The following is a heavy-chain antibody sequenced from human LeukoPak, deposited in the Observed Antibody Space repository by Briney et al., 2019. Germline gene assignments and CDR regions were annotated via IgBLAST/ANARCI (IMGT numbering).Heavy chain of an antibody. CDR1: GFTFRNAG. D-gene: IGHD3-10*01. CDR2: IKSRSDGGTT. Sequence: GGSLRLSCAASGFTFRNAGMSWVRQAPGKGLEWVGRIKSRSDGGTTEYAANVKGRFSISRDDSKNTLYLQINSLKTEDTAVYYCADLGDFAVGWGQGTLVTVSS. J-gene: IGHJ4*02. CDR3: ADLGDFAVG. V-gene: IGHV3-15*01.